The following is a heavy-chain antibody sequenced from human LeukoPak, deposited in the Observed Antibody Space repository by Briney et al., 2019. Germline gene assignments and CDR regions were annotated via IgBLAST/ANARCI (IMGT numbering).Heavy chain of an antibody. CDR2: IVYDGSDK. D-gene: IGHD3-22*01. V-gene: IGHV3-30*02. CDR3: AVPYYYDSSGYHDAFDI. Sequence: PGGSLRLSCAASGFTFSSYGMHWVRQAQGKGLEWVAFIVYDGSDKYYADSVKGRFTISRDNSKNTLYLQMNSLRAEDTAVYYCAVPYYYDSSGYHDAFDIWGQGTMVTVSS. J-gene: IGHJ3*02. CDR1: GFTFSSYG.